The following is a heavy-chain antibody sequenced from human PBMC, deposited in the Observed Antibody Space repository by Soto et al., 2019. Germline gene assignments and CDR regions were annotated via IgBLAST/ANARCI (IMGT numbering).Heavy chain of an antibody. CDR1: GGSFSGYY. CDR2: INHSGST. J-gene: IGHJ4*02. V-gene: IGHV4-34*01. Sequence: SETLSLTCAVYGGSFSGYYWSWIRQPPGKGLEWIGEINHSGSTNYNPSLKSRVTISVDTSKNQFSLKLSSVTAADTAVYYCARGKREVTMVRGVNRLDYWGQGTLVTVSS. CDR3: ARGKREVTMVRGVNRLDY. D-gene: IGHD3-10*01.